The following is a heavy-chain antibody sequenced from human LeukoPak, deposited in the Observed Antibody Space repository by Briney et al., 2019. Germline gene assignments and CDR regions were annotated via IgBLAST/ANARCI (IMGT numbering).Heavy chain of an antibody. CDR2: INHSGST. D-gene: IGHD1-26*01. V-gene: IGHV4-34*01. CDR3: ARSGARPYFQH. CDR1: GGSFSGYY. J-gene: IGHJ1*01. Sequence: PSETLSLTCAVYGGSFSGYYWSWIRQPPGKGLEWIGEINHSGSTNYNPSLKSRVTISVDTSKNQFSLKLSSVTAADTAVYYCARSGARPYFQHWGQGTLVTVSS.